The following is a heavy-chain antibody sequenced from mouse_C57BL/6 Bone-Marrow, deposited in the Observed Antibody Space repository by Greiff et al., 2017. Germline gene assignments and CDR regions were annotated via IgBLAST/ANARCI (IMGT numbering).Heavy chain of an antibody. Sequence: VQLQQSGAELVKPGASVKLSCKASGYTFTGYWMQWVKQRPGQGLEWIGEIDPADRYTNYNQKFKGKATLTADTASSTAYMQLSSLTSEDSAVSYCAYDDRYYAMDYWGQGTTVTVSS. CDR1: GYTFTGYW. V-gene: IGHV1-50*01. CDR2: IDPADRYT. D-gene: IGHD2-3*01. CDR3: AYDDRYYAMDY. J-gene: IGHJ4*01.